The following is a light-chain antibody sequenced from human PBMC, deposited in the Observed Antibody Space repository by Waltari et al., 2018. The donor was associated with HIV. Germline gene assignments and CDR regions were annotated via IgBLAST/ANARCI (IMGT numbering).Light chain of an antibody. CDR3: ATWDGSLNAGV. CDR2: SVN. CDR1: RSNLGSYL. Sequence: QSVVTQPTSASGTPGQRVTISCPGSRSNLGSYLSNSYQHVPEPAPKLLIVSVNQRPSGVPDRFSGSKSGTSASLAISGLQSEDEADYYCATWDGSLNAGVFGGGTKLTVL. V-gene: IGLV1-44*01. J-gene: IGLJ3*02.